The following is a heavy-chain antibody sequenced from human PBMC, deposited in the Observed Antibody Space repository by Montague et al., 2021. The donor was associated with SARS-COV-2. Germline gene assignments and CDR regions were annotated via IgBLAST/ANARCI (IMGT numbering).Heavy chain of an antibody. D-gene: IGHD3-16*01. V-gene: IGHV4-59*01. Sequence: SETLSLTCTVSGDSISHYYRNWIRQPPGKGLEWIGYIYSSGTTNYSPSLESRVTISLDESKNQFSLKLTSVTAADTAVYYCARDRRSYAYVWGSTSDAFEIWGQGTVVTVSS. CDR1: GDSISHYY. CDR3: ARDRRSYAYVWGSTSDAFEI. CDR2: IYSSGTT. J-gene: IGHJ3*02.